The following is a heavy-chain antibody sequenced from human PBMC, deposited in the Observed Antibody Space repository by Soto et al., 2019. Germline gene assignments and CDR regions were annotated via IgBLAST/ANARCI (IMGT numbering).Heavy chain of an antibody. D-gene: IGHD5-18*01. CDR3: ARVTAMDPYYYGMDV. CDR2: ISYDGSNK. CDR1: GFTVSSYA. V-gene: IGHV3-30-3*01. Sequence: GGSLRLSCAASGFTVSSYAMPWVRQAPGKGLEWVAVISYDGSNKYYADSVKGRFTISRDNSKNTLYLQMNSLRAEDTAVYYCARVTAMDPYYYGMDVWGQGTTVTVSS. J-gene: IGHJ6*02.